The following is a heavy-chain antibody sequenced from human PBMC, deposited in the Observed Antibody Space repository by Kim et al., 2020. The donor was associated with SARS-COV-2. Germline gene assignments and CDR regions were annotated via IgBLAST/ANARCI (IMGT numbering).Heavy chain of an antibody. V-gene: IGHV4-34*01. CDR3: ARVLWGGSYTDY. J-gene: IGHJ4*02. D-gene: IGHD2-2*02. CDR1: GGSFSGYY. CDR2: INHSGST. Sequence: SETLSLTCAVYGGSFSGYYWSWIRQPPGKGLEWIGEINHSGSTNYNPSLKSRVTISVDTSKNQFSLKLSSVTAADTAVYYCARVLWGGSYTDYWGQGTLVTVSS.